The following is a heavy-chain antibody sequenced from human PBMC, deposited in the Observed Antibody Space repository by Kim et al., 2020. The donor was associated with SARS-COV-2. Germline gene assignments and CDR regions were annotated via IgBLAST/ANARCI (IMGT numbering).Heavy chain of an antibody. CDR1: GGSISSSSYY. V-gene: IGHV4-39*01. Sequence: SETLSLTCTVSGGSISSSSYYWGWIRQPPGKGLEWIGSIYYSGRTYYNPSLKSRVTISVDTSKNQFSLKLSSVTAADTAVYYCARRYSSSWSPFADYWGQGTLVTVSS. CDR3: ARRYSSSWSPFADY. D-gene: IGHD6-13*01. J-gene: IGHJ4*02. CDR2: IYYSGRT.